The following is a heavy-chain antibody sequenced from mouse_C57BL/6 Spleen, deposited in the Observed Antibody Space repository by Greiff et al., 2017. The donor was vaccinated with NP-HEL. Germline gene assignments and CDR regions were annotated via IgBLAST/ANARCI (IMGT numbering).Heavy chain of an antibody. Sequence: VQLQQSGPELVKPGASVKISCKASGYSFTGYYMNWVKQSPEKSLEWIGEINPSTGGTTYNQKFKAKATLTVDKSSSTAYMQLKSLTSEDSAVYYCARSHYGNYGFDYWGQGTTLTVSS. J-gene: IGHJ2*01. V-gene: IGHV1-42*01. CDR3: ARSHYGNYGFDY. CDR1: GYSFTGYY. CDR2: INPSTGGT. D-gene: IGHD2-1*01.